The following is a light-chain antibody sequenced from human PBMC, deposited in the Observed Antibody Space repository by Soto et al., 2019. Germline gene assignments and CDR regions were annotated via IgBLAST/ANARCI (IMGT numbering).Light chain of an antibody. CDR1: QSISSSY. CDR3: QQYGTSSWT. CDR2: GAS. J-gene: IGKJ1*01. Sequence: EIVLTQSPGTLSLSPGERATLSCRASQSISSSYLAWFQQKPGQAPRLLIYGASNRATGIPDRFSGSGSGTDFTLTISRLEPEYFAVYYCQQYGTSSWTFGQGTKVEIK. V-gene: IGKV3-20*01.